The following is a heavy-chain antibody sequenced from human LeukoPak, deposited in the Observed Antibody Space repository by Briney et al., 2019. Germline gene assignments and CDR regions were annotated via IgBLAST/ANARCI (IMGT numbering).Heavy chain of an antibody. CDR3: ARDTYYGSGRGLDY. D-gene: IGHD3-10*01. Sequence: ASVKVSCKASGYTFTGYSMHWVRQAPGQGLEWMGWINPNSGGTVYAQNFQGRVTMTRDTSISTAYMELSRLRSDDTAVYYCARDTYYGSGRGLDYWGQGTLVTVSS. CDR2: INPNSGGT. J-gene: IGHJ4*02. CDR1: GYTFTGYS. V-gene: IGHV1-2*02.